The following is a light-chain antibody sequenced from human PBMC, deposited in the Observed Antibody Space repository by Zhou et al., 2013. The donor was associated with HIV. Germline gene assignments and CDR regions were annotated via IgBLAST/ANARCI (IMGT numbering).Light chain of an antibody. CDR1: QGIRNS. CDR2: DAS. Sequence: DIQMTQSPSSLSASVGDRVTMSCRASQGIRNSLAWYQQRPGTFPKLLIYDASTLHSGVPSRFSGSGSGTDFTLTISSLQPEDVATYYCQQYHTYPWTFGQGTKVEIK. CDR3: QQYHTYPWT. V-gene: IGKV1-27*01. J-gene: IGKJ1*01.